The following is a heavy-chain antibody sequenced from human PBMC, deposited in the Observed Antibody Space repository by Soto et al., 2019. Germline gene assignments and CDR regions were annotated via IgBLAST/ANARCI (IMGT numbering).Heavy chain of an antibody. CDR1: GYFFSSYA. D-gene: IGHD3-22*01. Sequence: ASVKLSCKASGYFFSSYAIHWVRQAPGRRLEWMGWIIGVNGNTDYTQRFQGRVTITADKSTSTAYMELNSLRAEDTAVYYCARDRDYYDSSGSTKYTIDYWGQGTLVNVSS. CDR2: IIGVNGNT. CDR3: ARDRDYYDSSGSTKYTIDY. V-gene: IGHV1-3*01. J-gene: IGHJ4*02.